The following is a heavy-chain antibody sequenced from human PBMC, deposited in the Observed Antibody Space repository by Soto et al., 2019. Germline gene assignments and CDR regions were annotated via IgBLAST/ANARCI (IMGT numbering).Heavy chain of an antibody. CDR2: INPNSGGT. CDR1: EYTFTGYY. CDR3: ARGGSSSWYSFDY. V-gene: IGHV1-2*04. Sequence: ASVKVSCKASEYTFTGYYMHWVRQAPGQGLEWMGWINPNSGGTNYAQKFQGWVTMTRDTSISTTYMELSRLRSDDTAVYYCARGGSSSWYSFDYWGQGTLVTVS. D-gene: IGHD6-13*01. J-gene: IGHJ4*02.